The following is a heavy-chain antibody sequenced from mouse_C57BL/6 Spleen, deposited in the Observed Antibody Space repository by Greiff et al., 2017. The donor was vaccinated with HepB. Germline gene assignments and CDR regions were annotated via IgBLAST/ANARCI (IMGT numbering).Heavy chain of an antibody. V-gene: IGHV1-85*01. J-gene: IGHJ1*03. CDR2: IYPRDGST. D-gene: IGHD1-1*01. CDR3: ARGDYYYGSSHWYFDV. CDR1: GYTFTSYD. Sequence: QVQLQQSGPELVKPGASVKLSCKASGYTFTSYDINWVKQRPGQGLEWIGWIYPRDGSTKYNEKFKGKATLTVDTSSSTAYMELHSLTSEDSAVYFCARGDYYYGSSHWYFDVWGTGTTVTVSS.